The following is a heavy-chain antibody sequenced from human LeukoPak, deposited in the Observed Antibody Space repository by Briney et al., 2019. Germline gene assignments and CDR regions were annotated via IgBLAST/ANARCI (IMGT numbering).Heavy chain of an antibody. J-gene: IGHJ4*02. CDR1: GFHFSAHG. D-gene: IGHD3-22*01. Sequence: GGSLRLSCAASGFHFSAHGMNWIRQAPGKGLEWVSGISPSGDITYYADSVEGRFIISRDNSKNRLYLQMNSLRAEDTAVYYCGKRDGYVWGQGTLVTVSS. CDR3: GKRDGYV. CDR2: ISPSGDIT. V-gene: IGHV3-23*01.